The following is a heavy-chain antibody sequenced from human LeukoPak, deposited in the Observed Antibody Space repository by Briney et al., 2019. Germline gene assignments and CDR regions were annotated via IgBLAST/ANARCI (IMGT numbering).Heavy chain of an antibody. CDR2: IYPGDSDT. CDR3: ARRSSSWGNWFDP. Sequence: GESLKISCKGSGYSFTSYWIGWVRQMPGKGLEWMGIIYPGDSDTRYSPSFQGQVTISADKSISAAYLQWSSLKASDTAMYYCARRSSSWGNWFDPWGQGTLVTVSS. V-gene: IGHV5-51*01. D-gene: IGHD6-13*01. J-gene: IGHJ5*02. CDR1: GYSFTSYW.